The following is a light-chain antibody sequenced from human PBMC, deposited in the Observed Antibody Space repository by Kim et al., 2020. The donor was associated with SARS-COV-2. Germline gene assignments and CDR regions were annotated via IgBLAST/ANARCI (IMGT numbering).Light chain of an antibody. J-gene: IGLJ3*02. Sequence: QSVLTQPPSASGTLGQRVTISCSGSSSNIGSRYVYWYQQLPGTAPKLLIYRNNQRPSGVPDRFSGSKSGTSASLAISGLRSEDEAGYYCSAWDDSLTGWVFGGGTKLTVL. CDR1: SSNIGSRY. CDR2: RNN. CDR3: SAWDDSLTGWV. V-gene: IGLV1-47*01.